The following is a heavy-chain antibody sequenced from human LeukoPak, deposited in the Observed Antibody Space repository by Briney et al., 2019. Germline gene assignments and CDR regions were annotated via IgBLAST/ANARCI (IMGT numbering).Heavy chain of an antibody. J-gene: IGHJ4*02. V-gene: IGHV4-30-2*01. Sequence: PSETLSLTCSVSGGSISTGDYYWSWIRQPPGKGLEWIGYIHHSGSTYYNPSLKSRVTISVDTSKNQFSLKLSSVTAADTAVYYCARITGGDYWGQGTLVTVSS. CDR1: GGSISTGDYY. D-gene: IGHD3-16*01. CDR3: ARITGGDY. CDR2: IHHSGST.